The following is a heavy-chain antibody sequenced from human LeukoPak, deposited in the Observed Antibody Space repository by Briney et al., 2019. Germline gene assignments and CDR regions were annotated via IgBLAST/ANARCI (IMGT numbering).Heavy chain of an antibody. CDR1: GYTFTSYD. CDR3: ARETGYYGSGSYYIF. V-gene: IGHV1-8*01. Sequence: ASVKVSCKASGYTFTSYDINWVRQATGQGLEWMGWMNPNSGNTGYAQKFQGRVTMTRNTSISTAYMELSSLRSEDTDVYYCARETGYYGSGSYYIFWGQGTLVTVSS. CDR2: MNPNSGNT. D-gene: IGHD3-10*01. J-gene: IGHJ4*02.